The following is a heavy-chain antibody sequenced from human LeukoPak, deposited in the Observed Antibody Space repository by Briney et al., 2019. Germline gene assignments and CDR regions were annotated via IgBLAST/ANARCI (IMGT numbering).Heavy chain of an antibody. Sequence: PGRSLRLSCAASGFTFSSYAMHWVRQAPGKGLEWVAVISYDGSNKYYADSVKGRFTISRDNSKNTLYLQMNSLRAEDTAVYYCARDEHWAFDIWGQGTVVTVSS. CDR1: GFTFSSYA. CDR3: ARDEHWAFDI. V-gene: IGHV3-30-3*01. D-gene: IGHD1/OR15-1a*01. CDR2: ISYDGSNK. J-gene: IGHJ3*02.